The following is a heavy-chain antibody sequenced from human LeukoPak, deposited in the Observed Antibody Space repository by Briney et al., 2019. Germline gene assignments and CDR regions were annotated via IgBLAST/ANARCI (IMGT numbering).Heavy chain of an antibody. CDR2: INPSGGST. D-gene: IGHD6-13*01. CDR3: ARECSSWFQFDY. CDR1: GYTFTSYY. V-gene: IGHV1-46*01. Sequence: ASVTVSFTASGYTFTSYYMHWVRQAPGQGLEWMGIINPSGGSTSYAQKFQGRVTMTRDTSTSTVYMELSSLRSEDTAVYYCARECSSWFQFDYWGQGTLVTVSS. J-gene: IGHJ4*02.